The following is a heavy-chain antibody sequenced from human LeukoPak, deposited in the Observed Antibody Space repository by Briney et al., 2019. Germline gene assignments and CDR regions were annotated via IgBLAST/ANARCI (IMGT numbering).Heavy chain of an antibody. CDR1: GFTFSSYA. Sequence: QPGGSLRLSRAASGFTFSSYAMHWVRQAPGKGLEWVAVIWYDGSNKYYADSVKGRFTISRDNSKNTLYLQMNSLRAEDTAVYYCARDGGSGWYWVDYWGQGTLVTVSS. CDR3: ARDGGSGWYWVDY. V-gene: IGHV3-33*08. D-gene: IGHD6-19*01. J-gene: IGHJ4*02. CDR2: IWYDGSNK.